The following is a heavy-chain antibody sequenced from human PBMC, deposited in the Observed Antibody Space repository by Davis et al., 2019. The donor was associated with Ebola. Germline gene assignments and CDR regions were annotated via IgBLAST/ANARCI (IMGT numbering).Heavy chain of an antibody. D-gene: IGHD2-2*01. V-gene: IGHV5-51*01. CDR1: GYTFTSYW. CDR3: ARTALPYCSSTSCRYYYYYYYMDV. J-gene: IGHJ6*03. CDR2: IYPGDSDT. Sequence: KVSCKASGYTFTSYWIGWVRQMPGKGLEWMGIIYPGDSDTRYSPSFQGQVTISADKSISTAYLQWSSLKASDTAMYYCARTALPYCSSTSCRYYYYYYYMDVWGKGTTVTVSS.